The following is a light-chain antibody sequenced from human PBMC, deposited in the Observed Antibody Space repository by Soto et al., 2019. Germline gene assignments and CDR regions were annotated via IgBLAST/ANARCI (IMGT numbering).Light chain of an antibody. J-gene: IGKJ2*01. CDR3: QHYVRSPYT. V-gene: IGKV3-20*01. CDR1: QSVTSSY. CDR2: GVS. Sequence: EIVLTQSPGTLSLAPGERATLSCRASQSVTSSYLAWYQQKPGQAPRLLIYGVSSRATGIPDRFSGSGSGTDFTLTISRLEPEDFAVYYCQHYVRSPYTFGQGTKLEIK.